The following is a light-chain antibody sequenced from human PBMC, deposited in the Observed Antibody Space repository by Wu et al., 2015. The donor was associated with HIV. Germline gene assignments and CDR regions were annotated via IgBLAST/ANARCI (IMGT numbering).Light chain of an antibody. Sequence: EIVMTQSPATLSVSPGERATLSCWASQSVGSNLAWYQQKPGQAPRLLIYGASARATGIPARFSGSGSGTEFTLTIRSMQSADFAVYYCQQYNVWPRTFGQGTRVEIE. CDR1: QSVGSN. V-gene: IGKV3-15*01. J-gene: IGKJ1*01. CDR2: GAS. CDR3: QQYNVWPRT.